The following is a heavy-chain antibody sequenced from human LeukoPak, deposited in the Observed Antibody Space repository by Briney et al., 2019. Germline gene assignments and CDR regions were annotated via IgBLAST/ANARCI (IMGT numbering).Heavy chain of an antibody. CDR3: AKAGIGVVGYFDY. V-gene: IGHV3-48*02. CDR1: GLTFTSTH. J-gene: IGHJ4*02. Sequence: GGSLRLSCAASGLTFTSTHMNWIRQAPGKGLEWVSYISVDGRIAYYIDSVKGRFTISRDNAKNSLYLQMNSLRDEDTAVYYCAKAGIGVVGYFDYWGQGTLVTVSS. D-gene: IGHD3-3*01. CDR2: ISVDGRIA.